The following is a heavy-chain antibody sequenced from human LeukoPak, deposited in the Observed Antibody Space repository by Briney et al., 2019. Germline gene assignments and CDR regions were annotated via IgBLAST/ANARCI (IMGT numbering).Heavy chain of an antibody. V-gene: IGHV3-74*01. J-gene: IGHJ4*02. CDR1: GFTFSSYW. D-gene: IGHD1-26*01. CDR3: ARMTPYSGSFSPFDY. CDR2: INSDGSST. Sequence: PGGSLRLSCAASGFTFSSYWMHWVRQAPGKGLVWVSRINSDGSSTSYADSVKGRFTISRDNAKNTLYLQMNSLRAEDTAVYYCARMTPYSGSFSPFDYWGQGTLVTVSS.